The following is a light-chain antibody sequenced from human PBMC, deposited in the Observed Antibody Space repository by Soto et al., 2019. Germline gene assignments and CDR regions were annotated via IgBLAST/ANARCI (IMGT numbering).Light chain of an antibody. CDR3: QQRNIWPPVT. J-gene: IGKJ5*01. CDR2: GAF. V-gene: IGKV3-11*01. CDR1: PSVTNF. Sequence: EIVLTQSPATLSLSPRERATLSCRASPSVTNFLAWYQQKPGQAPRLLIYGAFNRATGIPARFSGSGSGTDFTLTISSLEPEDSAIYYCQQRNIWPPVTFGQGTRLEI.